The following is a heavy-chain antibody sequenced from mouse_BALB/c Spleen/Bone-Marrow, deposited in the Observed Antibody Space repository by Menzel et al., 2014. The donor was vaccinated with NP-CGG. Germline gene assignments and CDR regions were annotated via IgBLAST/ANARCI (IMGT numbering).Heavy chain of an antibody. J-gene: IGHJ2*01. CDR3: ARDRNYYFDY. Sequence: VQLQQPGPELVKPGASVKMPCKASGYTFTSYVMHWVKRKPGQGLEWIGYINPYNDGTKYNEKFKGKATLTSDKSSSTAHMELSSLTSEDSAVYYCARDRNYYFDYWGQGTTLTVSS. V-gene: IGHV1-14*01. CDR1: GYTFTSYV. CDR2: INPYNDGT.